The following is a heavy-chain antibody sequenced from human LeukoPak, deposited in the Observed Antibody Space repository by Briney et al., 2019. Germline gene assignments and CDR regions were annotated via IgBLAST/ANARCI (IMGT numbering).Heavy chain of an antibody. V-gene: IGHV3-74*01. CDR2: IRSDGSDT. D-gene: IGHD2/OR15-2a*01. CDR3: ARDWFHAIDY. J-gene: IGHJ4*02. CDR1: GFTVSSNY. Sequence: GGSLRLSCAASGFTVSSNYIWVRQAPGEGLVWVSRIRSDGSDTRYAESVKGRFTISRDNAKNTLYLQMNSLRAEDTAVYYCARDWFHAIDYWGQGTLVTVSS.